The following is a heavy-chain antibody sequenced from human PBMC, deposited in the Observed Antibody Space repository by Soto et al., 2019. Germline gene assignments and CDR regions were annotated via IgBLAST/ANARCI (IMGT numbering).Heavy chain of an antibody. CDR2: ISGYNGDT. V-gene: IGHV1-18*04. D-gene: IGHD3-10*01. CDR1: GYTFTNYA. J-gene: IGHJ4*02. Sequence: QVHLVQTGAEVKKPGASVKVSCKASGYTFTNYALTWVRQSPGQGSEWMGWISGYNGDTNYSQKVQGRVTVTTDTSTSTAYMELRSLRPDDAAVYYLARGNSGSGYDYWGQGTLVTGSS. CDR3: ARGNSGSGYDY.